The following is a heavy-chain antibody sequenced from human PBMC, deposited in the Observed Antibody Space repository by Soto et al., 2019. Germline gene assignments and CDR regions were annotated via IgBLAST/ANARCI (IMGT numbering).Heavy chain of an antibody. CDR3: ARGYYDILTGYWLDY. CDR1: GFTFSSYA. J-gene: IGHJ4*02. Sequence: GGSLRLSCAASGFTFSSYAMSWVRQAPGKGLEWVSYISSSGSTIYYADSVKGRFTISRDNAKNSLYLQMNSLRAEDTAVYYCARGYYDILTGYWLDYWGQGTLVTVSS. V-gene: IGHV3-48*04. D-gene: IGHD3-9*01. CDR2: ISSSGSTI.